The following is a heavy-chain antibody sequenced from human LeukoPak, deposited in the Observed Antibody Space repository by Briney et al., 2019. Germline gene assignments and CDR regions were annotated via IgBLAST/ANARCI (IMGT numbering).Heavy chain of an antibody. CDR1: GFTFSNAW. D-gene: IGHD3-3*01. CDR3: TTDSRPNFWSGYPY. CDR2: IKSKTDGGTT. Sequence: KSGGSLRLSCAASGFTFSNAWMSWVRQAPGKGLEWVGRIKSKTDGGTTDYAAPVKGRFTISRDDSKNTLYLQMNSLKTEDTAVYYCTTDSRPNFWSGYPYRGQGTLVTVSS. J-gene: IGHJ4*02. V-gene: IGHV3-15*01.